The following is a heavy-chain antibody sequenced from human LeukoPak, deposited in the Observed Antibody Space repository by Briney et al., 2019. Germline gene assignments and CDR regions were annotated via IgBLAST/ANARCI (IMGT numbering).Heavy chain of an antibody. D-gene: IGHD3-22*01. V-gene: IGHV1-69*05. Sequence: ASVKVSCKASGGTFSSYAISWVRQAPGQGLEWMGRIIPIFGTANYAQKFQGRVTITTDESTNTAYMELSRLRSEDTAVYYCARDSWGYDSSGYYYPLGYFDYWGQGTLVTVSS. J-gene: IGHJ4*02. CDR1: GGTFSSYA. CDR3: ARDSWGYDSSGYYYPLGYFDY. CDR2: IIPIFGTA.